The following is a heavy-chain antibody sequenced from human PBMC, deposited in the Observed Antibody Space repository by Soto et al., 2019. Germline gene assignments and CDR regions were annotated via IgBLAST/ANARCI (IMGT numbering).Heavy chain of an antibody. V-gene: IGHV3-23*01. CDR2: LSGSGTST. D-gene: IGHD6-19*01. J-gene: IGHJ4*02. Sequence: PGGSLRLSCAASGFSFVNYAMYWVRQAPGKGLEWVSGLSGSGTSTYYADSVKGRFTISRDNSRDTLFLQMNSLTADDTAVYYCAKATTNGGWFNPFDSWGQGALVTVSS. CDR3: AKATTNGGWFNPFDS. CDR1: GFSFVNYA.